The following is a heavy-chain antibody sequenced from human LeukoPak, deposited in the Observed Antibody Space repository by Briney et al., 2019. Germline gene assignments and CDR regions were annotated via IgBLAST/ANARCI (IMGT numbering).Heavy chain of an antibody. Sequence: GGTLRLSCEASGFTFSNYGMHWVRQAPGKGLEWVAIIWYDGSTKYYAESVKGRFTISRDNSQNMLYLQMNSLRAEDTAVYYCARVSDYSNYFDFWGQGTLVTVSS. CDR3: ARVSDYSNYFDF. D-gene: IGHD4-11*01. V-gene: IGHV3-33*08. CDR1: GFTFSNYG. CDR2: IWYDGSTK. J-gene: IGHJ4*02.